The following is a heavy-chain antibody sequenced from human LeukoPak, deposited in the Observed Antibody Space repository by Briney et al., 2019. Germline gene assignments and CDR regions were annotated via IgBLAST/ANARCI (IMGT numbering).Heavy chain of an antibody. CDR2: IYYSGST. Sequence: SETLSLTSTVSGGSISSSSYYWGWIRQPPGKGLEWIGSIYYSGSTYYNPPLKSRVTISVDTSKNQFSLKLSSATAADTAVYYCAGPGVVVIATSFAFDIWGQGTMVTVSS. D-gene: IGHD2-21*01. CDR1: GGSISSSSYY. V-gene: IGHV4-39*01. J-gene: IGHJ3*02. CDR3: AGPGVVVIATSFAFDI.